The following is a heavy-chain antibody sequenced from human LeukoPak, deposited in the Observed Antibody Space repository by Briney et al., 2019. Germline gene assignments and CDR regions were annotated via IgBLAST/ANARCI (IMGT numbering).Heavy chain of an antibody. CDR2: IYSGGSR. J-gene: IGHJ4*02. CDR3: ARARVGYSSGWSYYFDY. D-gene: IGHD6-19*01. CDR1: GFTISSNY. Sequence: GGSLRLSCAASGFTISSNYMSWVRQATGKGVEGVSVIYSGGSRYYSDSVKGRFTISRDNSKNTLYLQMNSLRAEDTAVYYCARARVGYSSGWSYYFDYWGQGTLVTVSS. V-gene: IGHV3-66*02.